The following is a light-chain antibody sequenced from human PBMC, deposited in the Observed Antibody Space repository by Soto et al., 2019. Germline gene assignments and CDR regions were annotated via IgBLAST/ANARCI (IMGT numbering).Light chain of an antibody. J-gene: IGKJ5*01. CDR2: GAS. CDR1: QSVTSSY. Sequence: EILLTQSPRTLSLSPVERATLSSRASQSVTSSYLAWYQKKPGQAPMLLIYGASSWATDIPDRFSGSGSGTDFTLTISRLEPEDFAVYYCQQYGSSITFGQGTRLEIK. V-gene: IGKV3-20*01. CDR3: QQYGSSIT.